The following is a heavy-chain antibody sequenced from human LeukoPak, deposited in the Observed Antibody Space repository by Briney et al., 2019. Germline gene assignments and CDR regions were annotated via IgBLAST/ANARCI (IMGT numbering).Heavy chain of an antibody. D-gene: IGHD3-10*01. CDR2: INHSGST. V-gene: IGHV4-34*01. CDR3: ARVYMVYYYYYMDV. CDR1: GGSFSGYY. Sequence: SETLSLTCAVYGGSFSGYYWSWIRQPPGKGLEWIGEINHSGSTNYNPSLKSRVTISVDTSKNQFSLKLSSVTAADTAVYYCARVYMVYYYYYMDVWGKGTTVTISS. J-gene: IGHJ6*03.